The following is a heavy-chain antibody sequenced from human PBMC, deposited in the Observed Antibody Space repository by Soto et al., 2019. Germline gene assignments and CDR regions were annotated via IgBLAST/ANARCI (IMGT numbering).Heavy chain of an antibody. D-gene: IGHD4-17*01. CDR1: RLTFSNFA. CDR3: AKDPNGDQLGGCDA. J-gene: IGHJ3*01. V-gene: IGHV3-23*01. Sequence: EVQFLESGGGLVQPGGSLRLSCTASRLTFSNFAVTWVRQAPGKGLEWVSSISGNGGGTHYADSLKGRFTISRDNSKNTVYLQMNSLCAEATAVCHCAKDPNGDQLGGCDAGGQGTVVPVSS. CDR2: ISGNGGGT.